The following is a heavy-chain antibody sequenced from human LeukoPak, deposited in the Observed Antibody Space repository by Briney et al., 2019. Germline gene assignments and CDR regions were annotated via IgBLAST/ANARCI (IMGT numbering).Heavy chain of an antibody. Sequence: PAETLSLTCTVSGGSISSSSYYWGWIRQPPWKGLEWIGSIYYSGSTYYNPSLKSRVTISVDTSKNQFSLKLSSVTAADTAVYYCARGVKGAATIDYWGQGTLVTVSS. V-gene: IGHV4-39*07. CDR3: ARGVKGAATIDY. CDR1: GGSISSSSYY. D-gene: IGHD2-15*01. CDR2: IYYSGST. J-gene: IGHJ4*02.